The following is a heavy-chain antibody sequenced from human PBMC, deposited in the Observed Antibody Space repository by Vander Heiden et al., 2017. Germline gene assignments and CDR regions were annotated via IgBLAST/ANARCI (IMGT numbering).Heavy chain of an antibody. CDR1: GGTFSSYA. V-gene: IGHV1-69*01. Sequence: QVQLVQSGAEVKKPGSSVKVSCKASGGTFSSYAISWVRQAPGQGLEWMGGIIPIFGTANYAQKFQGRVTITADESTSTAYMELSSLRSEETAVYYCARDPQEGCCLFEPDAFDIWGEGTMVTVSS. CDR2: IIPIFGTA. CDR3: ARDPQEGCCLFEPDAFDI. J-gene: IGHJ3*02. D-gene: IGHD3-16*01.